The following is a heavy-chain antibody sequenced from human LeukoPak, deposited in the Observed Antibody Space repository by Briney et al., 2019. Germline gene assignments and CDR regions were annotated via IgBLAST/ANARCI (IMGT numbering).Heavy chain of an antibody. Sequence: GESLKISCKGSGYSFTSYGISWVRQAPGQGLEWMGWISAYNGNTNYAQKLQGRVTMTTDTSTSTAYMELRSLRSDDTAVYYCARDSRGTPSDYWGQGTLVTVSS. CDR3: ARDSRGTPSDY. CDR2: ISAYNGNT. CDR1: GYSFTSYG. V-gene: IGHV1-18*01. D-gene: IGHD1-14*01. J-gene: IGHJ4*02.